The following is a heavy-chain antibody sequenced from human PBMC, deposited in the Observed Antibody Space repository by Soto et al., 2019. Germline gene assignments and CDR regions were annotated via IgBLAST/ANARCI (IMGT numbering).Heavy chain of an antibody. CDR1: GGPFRGYY. D-gene: IGHD3-3*01. CDR2: INHSGST. V-gene: IGHV4-34*01. CDR3: ARGKFWSGYWAVDY. J-gene: IGHJ4*02. Sequence: TLSLTCAVYGGPFRGYYWSRIRQPPGKGLEWIGEINHSGSTNYNPSLKSRVTISVDTSKNQFSLKLSSVTAADTAVYYCARGKFWSGYWAVDYWGQGTLVTVSS.